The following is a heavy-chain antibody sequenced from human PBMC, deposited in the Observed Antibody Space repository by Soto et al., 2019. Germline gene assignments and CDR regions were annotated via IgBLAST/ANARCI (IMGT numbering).Heavy chain of an antibody. CDR1: GASISGGDYY. CDR2: IYYTGNT. J-gene: IGHJ4*02. V-gene: IGHV4-30-4*01. D-gene: IGHD3-22*01. Sequence: QVQLQESGPGLVKPSQTLSLTCTVSGASISGGDYYWTWIRQPPGKGLEWIASIYYTGNTYSNPALESRLSISVDPSNNQFALRLTSVTAPDTDIYYCARATYDSSTYYLGYWGQGTLVTV. CDR3: ARATYDSSTYYLGY.